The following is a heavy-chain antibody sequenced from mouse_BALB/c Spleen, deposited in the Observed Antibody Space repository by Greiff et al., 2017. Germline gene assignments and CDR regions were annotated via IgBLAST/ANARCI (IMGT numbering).Heavy chain of an antibody. CDR3: ARSGYDGYPFAY. D-gene: IGHD2-3*01. CDR2: INPYNGDT. Sequence: VHVKQSGPELVKPGASVKISCKASGYSFTGYFMNWVMQSHGKSLEWIGRINPYNGDTFYNQKFKGKATLTVDKSSSTAHMELRSLASEDSAVYYCARSGYDGYPFAYWGQGTLVTVSA. J-gene: IGHJ3*01. V-gene: IGHV1-20*02. CDR1: GYSFTGYF.